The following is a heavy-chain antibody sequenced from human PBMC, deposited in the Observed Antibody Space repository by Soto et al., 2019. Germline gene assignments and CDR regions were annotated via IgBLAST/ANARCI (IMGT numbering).Heavy chain of an antibody. V-gene: IGHV3-23*01. CDR3: AKPLYDSSGLYYFDY. D-gene: IGHD3-22*01. CDR1: GFTFSSYA. Sequence: GGSLRLSCAASGFTFSSYAMSWVRQAPGKGLEWVSAISGSGGSTYYADSVKGRFTISRDNSKNTLYLQMNSLRAEDTAVYYCAKPLYDSSGLYYFDYWGQGTLVTVSS. CDR2: ISGSGGST. J-gene: IGHJ4*02.